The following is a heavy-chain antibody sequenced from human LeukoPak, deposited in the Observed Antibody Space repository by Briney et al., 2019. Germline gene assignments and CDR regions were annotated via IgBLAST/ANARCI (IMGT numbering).Heavy chain of an antibody. J-gene: IGHJ5*02. D-gene: IGHD1-14*01. CDR1: GFTFSSYA. Sequence: GGSLRLSCAASGFTFSSYAMSWVRQAPGKGLEWVANIKQDRSQKYYVDSVKGRFTISRDNAKNSLYLQMNSLRAEDTAVYYCARDWYIGSSFDPWGQGTLVTVSS. CDR3: ARDWYIGSSFDP. V-gene: IGHV3-7*01. CDR2: IKQDRSQK.